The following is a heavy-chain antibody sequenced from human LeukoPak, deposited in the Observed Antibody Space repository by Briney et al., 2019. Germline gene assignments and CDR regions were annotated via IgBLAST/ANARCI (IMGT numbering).Heavy chain of an antibody. J-gene: IGHJ4*02. CDR2: IWYGGSNK. D-gene: IGHD3-3*01. V-gene: IGHV3-33*06. CDR1: GFTFSSYG. CDR3: AKADFDFWSSYYPGDY. Sequence: GGSLRLSCAASGFTFSSYGMHWVRQAPGKGLEWVAVIWYGGSNKYYADSVKGRFTISRDNSKNTLYLQMSSLRVEDTAVYYCAKADFDFWSSYYPGDYWGQGTLVTVSS.